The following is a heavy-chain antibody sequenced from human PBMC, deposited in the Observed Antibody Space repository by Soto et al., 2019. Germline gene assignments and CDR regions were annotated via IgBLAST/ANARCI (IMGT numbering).Heavy chain of an antibody. V-gene: IGHV4-31*03. CDR3: ATYGSGTYKPTTFDY. J-gene: IGHJ4*02. CDR2: IYYSGST. CDR1: GGSISSGDYY. D-gene: IGHD3-10*01. Sequence: QVQLQESGPGLVKPSQTLSLTCTVSGGSISSGDYYWSWIRQHPGKGLEWIGYIYYSGSTYYNPSLKSRVTNSVDTSKNQVSLKLSSVTAADTAVYYCATYGSGTYKPTTFDYWGQGTLVTVSS.